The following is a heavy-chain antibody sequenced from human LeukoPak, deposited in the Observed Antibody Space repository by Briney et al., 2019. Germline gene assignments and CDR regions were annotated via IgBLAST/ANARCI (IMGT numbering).Heavy chain of an antibody. CDR1: GVSISSGDYY. V-gene: IGHV4-30-4*01. CDR2: IYYTGTT. D-gene: IGHD2-2*01. Sequence: PSETLSLTCTVSGVSISSGDYYWSWIRQPPGKGLEWIGYIYYTGTTYYNASLKGRLTMSVDTSENQFSLKLTSVTAADTAVYYCARYSSRSFYFDFWGQGTLVTVSS. J-gene: IGHJ4*02. CDR3: ARYSSRSFYFDF.